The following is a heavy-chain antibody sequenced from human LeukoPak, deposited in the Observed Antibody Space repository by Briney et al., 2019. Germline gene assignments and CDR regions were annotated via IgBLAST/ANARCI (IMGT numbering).Heavy chain of an antibody. D-gene: IGHD3-3*01. CDR3: AKWGGNYDFWSGSLYGMDV. CDR1: GFSFTTYA. J-gene: IGHJ6*02. Sequence: GGSLRLSCAASGFSFTTYAMSWVRQAPGKGLEWVSAISGSGGSTYYADSVKGRFTISRDNSKNTLYLQMNSLRAEDTAVYYCAKWGGNYDFWSGSLYGMDVWGQGTTVTVSS. CDR2: ISGSGGST. V-gene: IGHV3-23*01.